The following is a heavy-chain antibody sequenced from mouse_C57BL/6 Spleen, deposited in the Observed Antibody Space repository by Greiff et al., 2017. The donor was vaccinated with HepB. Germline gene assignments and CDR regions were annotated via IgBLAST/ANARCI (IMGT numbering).Heavy chain of an antibody. Sequence: EVQVVESGAELVRPGASVKLSCTASGFNIKDDYMHWVKQRPEQGLEWIGWIDPENGDTEYASKFQGKATITADTSSNTAYLQLSSLTSEDTAVYYCTTDLSHWGQGTLVTVSA. CDR2: IDPENGDT. V-gene: IGHV14-4*01. J-gene: IGHJ3*01. CDR1: GFNIKDDY. CDR3: TTDLSH.